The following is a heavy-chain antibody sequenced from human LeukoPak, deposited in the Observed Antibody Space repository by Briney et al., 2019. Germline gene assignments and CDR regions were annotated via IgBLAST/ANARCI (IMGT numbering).Heavy chain of an antibody. Sequence: ASVKVSCKASGYTFTSYDINWVRQATGQGLEWMGWMNPNSGNTGYAQKFQGRVTITRNTSISTAYMELSSLRSEDTAVYYCARGGRDILTGYYTAYYYYYYMDVWGKGTTVTVSS. CDR3: ARGGRDILTGYYTAYYYYYYMDV. V-gene: IGHV1-8*03. J-gene: IGHJ6*03. CDR2: MNPNSGNT. D-gene: IGHD3-9*01. CDR1: GYTFTSYD.